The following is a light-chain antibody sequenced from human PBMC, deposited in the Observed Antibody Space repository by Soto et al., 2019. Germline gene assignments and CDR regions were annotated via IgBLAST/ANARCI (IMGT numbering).Light chain of an antibody. CDR2: SNY. J-gene: IGLJ1*01. CDR3: AAWDDILNGYV. CDR1: SSTIESNT. Sequence: QSALPPTPLASGTPGQRFNISCSGISSTIESNTVTWYQQLPGTAPNLVIYSNYDRPSGVPDRFSGSTSGTSASLVITGPPPEDQAEYYCAAWDDILNGYVFGAETKVSI. V-gene: IGLV1-44*01.